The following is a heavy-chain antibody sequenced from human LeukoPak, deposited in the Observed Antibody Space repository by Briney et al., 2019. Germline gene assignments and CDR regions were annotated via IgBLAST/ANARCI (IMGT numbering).Heavy chain of an antibody. J-gene: IGHJ4*02. CDR1: GFTFSSYS. V-gene: IGHV3-21*01. Sequence: KAGGSLRLSCAASGFTFSSYSMNWVRQAPGKGLEWVSSISSSSSYIYYADSVKGRFTISRDNAKNSLYLQMNSLRAEDTAVYYCARDSSAGHRAGGFDYWGQGTLVTVSS. CDR2: ISSSSSYI. CDR3: ARDSSAGHRAGGFDY. D-gene: IGHD1-14*01.